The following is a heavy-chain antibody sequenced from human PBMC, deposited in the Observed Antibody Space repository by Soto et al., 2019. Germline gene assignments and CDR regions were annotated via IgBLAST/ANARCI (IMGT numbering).Heavy chain of an antibody. CDR1: GFTFSSYA. D-gene: IGHD2-2*01. CDR3: AKDRAAQPSYGMDV. Sequence: EVQLLESGGGLVQPGGSLRLSCAASGFTFSSYAMSWVRQAPGKGLEWVSAISGSGGSTYYADSVKGRFTISRDNAKNTLYLQMNSLRAEDTAVYYCAKDRAAQPSYGMDVWGQGTTVTVSS. J-gene: IGHJ6*02. CDR2: ISGSGGST. V-gene: IGHV3-23*01.